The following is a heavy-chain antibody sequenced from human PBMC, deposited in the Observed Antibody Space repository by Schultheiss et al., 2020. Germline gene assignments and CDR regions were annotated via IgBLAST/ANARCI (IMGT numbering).Heavy chain of an antibody. V-gene: IGHV3-7*01. J-gene: IGHJ4*02. CDR2: IKQDGSEK. Sequence: GGSLRLSCAASGFTFSSYWMSWVRQAPGKGLEWVANIKQDGSEKYYVDSVEGRFTISRHNAKNSLYLHLTSVTDDDTAVYYCARSFYYYDSTAEYVEYWGQGVLVTVSS. CDR1: GFTFSSYW. D-gene: IGHD3-22*01. CDR3: ARSFYYYDSTAEYVEY.